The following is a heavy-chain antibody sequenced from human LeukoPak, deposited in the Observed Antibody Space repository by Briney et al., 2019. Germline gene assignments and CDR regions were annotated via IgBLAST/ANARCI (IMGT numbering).Heavy chain of an antibody. CDR1: GFTFSSYA. CDR3: ARGVVPAAHFDY. CDR2: ISYDGSNK. Sequence: GGSLRLSCAASGFTFSSYAMHWVRQAPGKGLEWVAVISYDGSNKYYADSVKGRFTISRDNSKNTLYLQMNSLRPEDTAVYYCARGVVPAAHFDYWGQGTLVTVSS. V-gene: IGHV3-30*04. J-gene: IGHJ4*02. D-gene: IGHD2-2*01.